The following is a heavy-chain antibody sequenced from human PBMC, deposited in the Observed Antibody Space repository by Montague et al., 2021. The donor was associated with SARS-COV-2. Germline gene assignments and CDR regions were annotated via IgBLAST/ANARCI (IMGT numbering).Heavy chain of an antibody. D-gene: IGHD1-26*01. V-gene: IGHV4-61*03. CDR2: IHYKWYT. J-gene: IGHJ4*02. CDR3: ARGRVFGPGARGFEH. CDR1: GGSFSTHHSNSYF. Sequence: SETLSLTCTVSGGSFSTHHSNSYFRNPIRQTLGKVLEWIGWIHYKWYTTYQPSLKRRVSISIDTSKRYFSLRLNFLTATDTAVYYCARGRVFGPGARGFEHWGQGTLVTVAS.